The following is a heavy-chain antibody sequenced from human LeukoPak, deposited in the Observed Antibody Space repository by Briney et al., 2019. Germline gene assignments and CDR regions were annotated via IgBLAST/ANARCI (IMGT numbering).Heavy chain of an antibody. CDR1: GFTFSTFA. V-gene: IGHV3-23*01. CDR3: AKRGNYYDSSGYIRGALDY. Sequence: GGSLRLSCAASGFTFSTFAMLWVRQPPGKGLEWVSSIFPSGGEIHYADSVRGRFTISRDNSKSTLSLQMNSLRAEDTAVYYCAKRGNYYDSSGYIRGALDYWGQGTLVTVSS. J-gene: IGHJ4*02. CDR2: IFPSGGEI. D-gene: IGHD3-22*01.